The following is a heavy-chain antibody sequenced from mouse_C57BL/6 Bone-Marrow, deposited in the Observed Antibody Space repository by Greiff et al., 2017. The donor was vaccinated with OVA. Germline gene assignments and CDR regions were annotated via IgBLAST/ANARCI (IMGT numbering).Heavy chain of an antibody. Sequence: VQLKQSVAELVRPGASVKLSCTASGFTIKNTYMHWVKQRPEQGLEWIGRIDPANGNTKYAPKFQGKATITADTSSNTAYLQLSSLTSEDTAIYYCARSDDYDGWYFDVWGTGTTVTVSS. D-gene: IGHD2-4*01. CDR1: GFTIKNTY. CDR2: IDPANGNT. J-gene: IGHJ1*03. CDR3: ARSDDYDGWYFDV. V-gene: IGHV14-3*01.